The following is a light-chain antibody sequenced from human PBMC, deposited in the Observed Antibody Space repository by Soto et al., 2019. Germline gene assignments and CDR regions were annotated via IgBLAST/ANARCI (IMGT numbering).Light chain of an antibody. Sequence: QPVLTQSSSASASLGSSVKLTCTLSSGHSSYIIAWHQQQPGKAPRYLMKLEGSGSYNKGSGVPDRFSGSSSGADRYLTISNLQFEDEADYYCETWDSNWVFGGGTKRTVL. V-gene: IGLV4-60*02. CDR2: LEGSGSY. CDR1: SGHSSYI. J-gene: IGLJ3*02. CDR3: ETWDSNWV.